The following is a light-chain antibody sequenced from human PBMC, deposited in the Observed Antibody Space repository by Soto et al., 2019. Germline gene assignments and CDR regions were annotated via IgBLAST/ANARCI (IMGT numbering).Light chain of an antibody. CDR2: ATS. V-gene: IGKV3-15*01. J-gene: IGKJ4*01. Sequence: EIVLTQSPATLSVSPGDRATLSCRASQSVANNFAWYQQKPGQAPRLLIFATSTRATGVPARFSGSGSGTEFTLTISSLQSEDFAVYYCQQYGDWPLTFGGGAKVEIE. CDR3: QQYGDWPLT. CDR1: QSVANN.